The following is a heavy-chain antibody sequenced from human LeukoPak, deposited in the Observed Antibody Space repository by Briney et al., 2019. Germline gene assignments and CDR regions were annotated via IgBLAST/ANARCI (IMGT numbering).Heavy chain of an antibody. J-gene: IGHJ5*02. V-gene: IGHV3-23*01. D-gene: IGHD1-26*01. CDR2: ISGSGGST. CDR3: AKVPSGSYSFDP. CDR1: GFTFSSFA. Sequence: PGGSLRLSCVASGFTFSSFAMSWVRQAPGKGLEWVSAISGSGGSTYYADSVKGRFTISRDNSKNTLYLQMNSLRAEDTAVYYCAKVPSGSYSFDPWGQGTLVTVSS.